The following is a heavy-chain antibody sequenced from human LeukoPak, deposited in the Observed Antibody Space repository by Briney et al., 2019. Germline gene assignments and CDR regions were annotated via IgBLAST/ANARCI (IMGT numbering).Heavy chain of an antibody. CDR2: ISAYNGNT. D-gene: IGHD2-15*01. Sequence: ASVKVSCKASGYTFTSYGISWVRQATGQGLEWMGWISAYNGNTNYAQKLQGRVTMTTDTSTSTAYMELRSLRSDDTAVYYCARDRYCSGGSCYSGRAYWGQGTLVTVSP. V-gene: IGHV1-18*01. CDR1: GYTFTSYG. CDR3: ARDRYCSGGSCYSGRAY. J-gene: IGHJ4*02.